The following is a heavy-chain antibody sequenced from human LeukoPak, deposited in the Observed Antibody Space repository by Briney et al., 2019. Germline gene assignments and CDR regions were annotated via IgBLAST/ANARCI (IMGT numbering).Heavy chain of an antibody. D-gene: IGHD3-22*01. CDR2: ISSSSSTI. Sequence: PGGSLRLSCAASGFTFSSYSMNWVRQAPGKGLEWVSYISSSSSTIYYADSVKGRFTISRDNAKNSLYLQMNSLRAEDTAVYYCARGLYYYDSSGRSPKYYYAMDVWGQGTTVTVSS. CDR1: GFTFSSYS. CDR3: ARGLYYYDSSGRSPKYYYAMDV. J-gene: IGHJ6*02. V-gene: IGHV3-48*04.